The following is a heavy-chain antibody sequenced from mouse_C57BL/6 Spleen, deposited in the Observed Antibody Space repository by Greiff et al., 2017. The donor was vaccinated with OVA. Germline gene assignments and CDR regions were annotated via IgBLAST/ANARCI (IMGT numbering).Heavy chain of an antibody. V-gene: IGHV1-55*01. CDR2: IYPGSGSN. CDR1: GYTFTSYW. J-gene: IGHJ1*03. CDR3: AKDGNSHWYFYV. D-gene: IGHD2-1*01. Sequence: VQLQQPGAELVKPGASVKMSCKASGYTFTSYWITWVKQRPGQGLEWIGDIYPGSGSNTYNEKFKSKATLTVTTSSSKAYMQLSSLTSEDSAVYYCAKDGNSHWYFYVWGTGTTVTVSS.